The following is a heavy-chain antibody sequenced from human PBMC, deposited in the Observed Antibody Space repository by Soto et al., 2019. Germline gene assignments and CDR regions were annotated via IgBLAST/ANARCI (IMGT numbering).Heavy chain of an antibody. CDR2: IRSKAYGGTT. D-gene: IGHD3-3*01. CDR3: TRSYYDFWSGYPSYMDV. Sequence: GGSLRLSCTASGFTFGDYAMSWFRQAPGKGLEWVGFIRSKAYGGTTEYAASVKGRFTISRDDSKSIAYLQMNSLKTEDTAVYYCTRSYYDFWSGYPSYMDVWGKGTTVTVSS. J-gene: IGHJ6*03. CDR1: GFTFGDYA. V-gene: IGHV3-49*03.